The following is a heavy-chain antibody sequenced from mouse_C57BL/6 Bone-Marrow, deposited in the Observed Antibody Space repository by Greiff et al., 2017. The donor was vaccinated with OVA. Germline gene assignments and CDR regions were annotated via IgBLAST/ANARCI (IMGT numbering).Heavy chain of an antibody. Sequence: QVQLKQSGAELARPGASVKLSCKASGYTFTSYGISWVKQRTGQGLEWIGEIYPRSGNTYYNEKFKGKATLTADKSSSTAYMELRSLTSEDSAVYFCAREDGYIAYWGQGTLVTVSA. J-gene: IGHJ3*01. V-gene: IGHV1-81*01. CDR2: IYPRSGNT. CDR3: AREDGYIAY. D-gene: IGHD2-3*01. CDR1: GYTFTSYG.